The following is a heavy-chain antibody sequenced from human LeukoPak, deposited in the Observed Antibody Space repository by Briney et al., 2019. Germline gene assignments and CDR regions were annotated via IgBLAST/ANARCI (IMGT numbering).Heavy chain of an antibody. V-gene: IGHV4-34*01. D-gene: IGHD3-10*01. Sequence: KSSETLSLTCAVYGGSFSGYYCSWIRQPPGKGLEWIGEINHSGSTNYNPSLKSRVTISVDTSKNQFSLKLSSVTAADTAVYYCAREWAGSGIDYWGQGTLVTVSS. CDR1: GGSFSGYY. CDR2: INHSGST. CDR3: AREWAGSGIDY. J-gene: IGHJ4*02.